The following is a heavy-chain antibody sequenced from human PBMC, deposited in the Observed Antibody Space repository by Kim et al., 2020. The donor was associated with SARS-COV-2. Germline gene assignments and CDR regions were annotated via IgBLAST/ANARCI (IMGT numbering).Heavy chain of an antibody. J-gene: IGHJ4*02. CDR2: MYYSGST. Sequence: SETLSLTCTVSGDSFTSYSWHWIRQPPGKGLEWIGYMYYSGSTNYNPSLKSRVTISLDTSKNQFSLKLSSVTVADTAVYYCARELTVTEYFFDLWTQGTL. D-gene: IGHD3-22*01. CDR1: GDSFTSYS. CDR3: ARELTVTEYFFDL. V-gene: IGHV4-59*13.